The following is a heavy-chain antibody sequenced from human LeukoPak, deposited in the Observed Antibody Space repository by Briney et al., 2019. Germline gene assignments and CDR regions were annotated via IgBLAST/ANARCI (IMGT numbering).Heavy chain of an antibody. J-gene: IGHJ4*02. CDR3: ARVVGATDY. CDR2: ISSSGSTI. V-gene: IGHV3-48*03. CDR1: GFTFSKAW. D-gene: IGHD1-26*01. Sequence: GGSLRLSCAASGFTFSKAWMTWVRQAPGKGLEWVSYISSSGSTIYYADSVKGRFTISRDNAKNSLYLQMNSLRAEDTAVYYCARVVGATDYWGQGTLVTVSS.